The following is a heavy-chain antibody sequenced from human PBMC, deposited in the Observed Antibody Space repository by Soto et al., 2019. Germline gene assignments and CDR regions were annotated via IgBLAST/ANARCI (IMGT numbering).Heavy chain of an antibody. CDR2: IYYSGST. V-gene: IGHV4-59*01. Sequence: SETLSLTCTVSGGSISSYYLSWIRQPPGKGLEWIGYIYYSGSTNYNPSLKSQITISVDTSKNQFSLKLSSVTAADMAVYYCARGGYYDSSGYFGFDPWGQGTLVTSPQ. CDR1: GGSISSYY. D-gene: IGHD3-22*01. CDR3: ARGGYYDSSGYFGFDP. J-gene: IGHJ5*02.